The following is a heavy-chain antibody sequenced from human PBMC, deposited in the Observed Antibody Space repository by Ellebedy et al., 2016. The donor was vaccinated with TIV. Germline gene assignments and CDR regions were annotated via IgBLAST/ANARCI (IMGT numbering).Heavy chain of an antibody. CDR3: ARDSHYGSGSYYLDY. CDR2: IYYSGST. D-gene: IGHD3-10*01. J-gene: IGHJ4*02. CDR1: GGSISSGDYY. Sequence: MPSETLSLTCTVSGGSISSGDYYWSWIRQPPGKGLEWIGYIYYSGSTYYNPSLKSRVTISVDTSKNQFSLKLSSVTAADTAVYYCARDSHYGSGSYYLDYWGQGTLVTVSS. V-gene: IGHV4-30-4*01.